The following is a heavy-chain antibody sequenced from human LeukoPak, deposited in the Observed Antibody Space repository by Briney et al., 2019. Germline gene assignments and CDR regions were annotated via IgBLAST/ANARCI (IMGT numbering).Heavy chain of an antibody. CDR2: INHSGST. J-gene: IGHJ4*02. V-gene: IGHV4-39*07. CDR3: ARIVDSTSYYDY. CDR1: GGSISSSSYY. D-gene: IGHD2-2*01. Sequence: NSSETLSLTRTVSGGSISSSSYYWGWIRQPPGKGLEWIGEINHSGSTNYNPSLKSRVTISVDTSKNQFSLKLSSVTAADTAVYYCARIVDSTSYYDYWGQGTLVTVSS.